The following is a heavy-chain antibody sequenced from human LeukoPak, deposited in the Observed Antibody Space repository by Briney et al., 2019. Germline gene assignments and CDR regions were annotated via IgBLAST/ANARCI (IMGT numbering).Heavy chain of an antibody. CDR2: IYHSGST. CDR1: GGSFSGYY. V-gene: IGHV4-38-2*01. D-gene: IGHD3-10*01. CDR3: ARVWAIRGLGLGWFDP. J-gene: IGHJ5*02. Sequence: SETLSLTCAVYGGSFSGYYWGWIRQPPGKGLEWIGSIYHSGSTYYNPSLKSRVTISVDSSKNQFSLKLSSVTAADTAVYYCARVWAIRGLGLGWFDPWGQGTLVTVSS.